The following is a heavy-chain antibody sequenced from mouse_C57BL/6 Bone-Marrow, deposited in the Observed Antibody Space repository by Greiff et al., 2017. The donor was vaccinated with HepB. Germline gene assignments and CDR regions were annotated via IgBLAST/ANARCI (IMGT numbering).Heavy chain of an antibody. D-gene: IGHD2-5*01. CDR1: GYTFTSYG. CDR2: IYPRSGNT. V-gene: IGHV1-81*01. Sequence: VQLQQSGAELARPGASVKLSCKASGYTFTSYGISWVKQRTGQGLEWIGEIYPRSGNTYYNEKFKGKATLTADKSSSTAYMELRSLTSEDSAVYFCARYPYSNYPAWFAYWGQGTLVTVSA. CDR3: ARYPYSNYPAWFAY. J-gene: IGHJ3*01.